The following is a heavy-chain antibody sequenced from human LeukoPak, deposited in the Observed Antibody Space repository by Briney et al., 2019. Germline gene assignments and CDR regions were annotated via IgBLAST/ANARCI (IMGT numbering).Heavy chain of an antibody. CDR3: ARYTAMVAFHAHGFDI. D-gene: IGHD5-18*01. CDR1: GGSISSGSYY. V-gene: IGHV4-61*01. Sequence: SETLSLTCTVSGGSISSGSYYWSWIRQPPGKALEWIGYIYYSGSTNYNPSLKNRVTISVDTSKNQFSLKLSSVTAADTAVYYCARYTAMVAFHAHGFDIWGRGTMVTVSS. CDR2: IYYSGST. J-gene: IGHJ3*02.